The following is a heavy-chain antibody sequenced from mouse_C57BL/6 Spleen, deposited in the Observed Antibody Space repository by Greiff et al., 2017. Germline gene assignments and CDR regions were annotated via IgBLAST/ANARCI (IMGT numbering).Heavy chain of an antibody. Sequence: EVQLLESGGGLVQPGGSLSLSCAASGFTFTDYYMSWVRQPPGKALEWLGFIRNKANGYTTEYSASVKGRFTISRDNSQSILYLQMNALRAEDSATYYRARGYDYDEDWYFDGWGTGTTVTVSS. CDR3: ARGYDYDEDWYFDG. D-gene: IGHD2-4*01. V-gene: IGHV7-3*01. J-gene: IGHJ1*03. CDR2: IRNKANGYTT. CDR1: GFTFTDYY.